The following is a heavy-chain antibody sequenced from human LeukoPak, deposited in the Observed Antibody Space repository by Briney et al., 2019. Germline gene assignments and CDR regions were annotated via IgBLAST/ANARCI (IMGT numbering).Heavy chain of an antibody. J-gene: IGHJ5*02. CDR1: GGSFSGYY. CDR3: GSLRRYYDILTGYYTGNDWFDP. CDR2: INHSGST. V-gene: IGHV4-34*01. D-gene: IGHD3-9*01. Sequence: SETLSLTCAVYGGSFSGYYWSWIRQPPGKGLEWIWEINHSGSTNYNPSLKSRVTISVDTSKNQFSLKLSSVTAADTAVYYCGSLRRYYDILTGYYTGNDWFDPWGQGTLVTVSS.